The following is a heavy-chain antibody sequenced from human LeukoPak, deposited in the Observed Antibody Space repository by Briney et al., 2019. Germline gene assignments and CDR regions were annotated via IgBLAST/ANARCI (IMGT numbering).Heavy chain of an antibody. CDR2: ISSSGSTI. V-gene: IGHV3-11*01. J-gene: IGHJ4*02. CDR1: GFTFSDYY. D-gene: IGHD3-10*01. CDR3: AKVYGTMVRGVITR. Sequence: KTGGSLRLSCAASGFTFSDYYMSWIRQAPGKGLEWVSYISSSGSTIYYADSVKGRFTISRDNAKNSLYLQMNSLRAEDTAVYYCAKVYGTMVRGVITRWGQGTLVTVSS.